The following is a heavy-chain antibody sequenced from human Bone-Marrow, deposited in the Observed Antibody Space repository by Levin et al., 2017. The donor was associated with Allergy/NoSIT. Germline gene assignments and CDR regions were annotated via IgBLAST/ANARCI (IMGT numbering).Heavy chain of an antibody. J-gene: IGHJ4*02. CDR1: GFTFSDHG. D-gene: IGHD3-10*01. Sequence: PGGSLRLSCAASGFTFSDHGIHWVRQAPGKGLEWVAVISYDGSNTYYADFVKGRFTISRDNSKNTLYLQMNSLRADDTAVYYCANILVLGVEGDYWGQGTLVTVSS. V-gene: IGHV3-30*18. CDR3: ANILVLGVEGDY. CDR2: ISYDGSNT.